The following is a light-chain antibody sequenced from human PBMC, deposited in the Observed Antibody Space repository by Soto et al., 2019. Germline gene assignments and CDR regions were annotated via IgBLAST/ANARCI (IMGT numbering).Light chain of an antibody. CDR1: SSDVGGYDY. J-gene: IGLJ1*01. CDR2: EVS. CDR3: DSFTSGRAYV. V-gene: IGLV2-14*01. Sequence: SALTQPASVSGSPGQSITISCTGTSSDVGGYDYVSWYQQQSGKAPKLIIYEVSSRPSGVSNRFSGSKSGNTASLTISGLQADDEADYYCDSFTSGRAYVFGVGTKLTVL.